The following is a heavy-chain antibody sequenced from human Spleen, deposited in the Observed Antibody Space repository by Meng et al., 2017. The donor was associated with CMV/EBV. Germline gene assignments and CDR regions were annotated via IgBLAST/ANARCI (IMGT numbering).Heavy chain of an antibody. V-gene: IGHV1-2*02. Sequence: ASVKVSCKASGYTFTGYYVHWVRQAPGQRLEWMGWIHPHRGDTNYAQQFQGRVTLTRDTSINTGYMELTRLTSDDTAVYYCARDNNWGPDYWGQGTLVTVSS. CDR2: IHPHRGDT. D-gene: IGHD7-27*01. J-gene: IGHJ4*02. CDR3: ARDNNWGPDY. CDR1: GYTFTGYY.